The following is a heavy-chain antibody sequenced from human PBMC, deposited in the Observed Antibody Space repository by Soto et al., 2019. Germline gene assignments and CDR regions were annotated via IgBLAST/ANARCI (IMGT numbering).Heavy chain of an antibody. D-gene: IGHD5-12*01. CDR1: GGSIISGGYY. J-gene: IGHJ4*02. CDR3: ASGVRGYSGYDPPDY. V-gene: IGHV4-31*03. CDR2: IYYNGSP. Sequence: QVHLQESGPGLVKPSQTLSLTCTVSGGSIISGGYYWSWIRQHPGKGLEWIGYIYYNGSPYYNPSLKSRVTISLDTSKNQFSMTLRSETAADTAVYYCASGVRGYSGYDPPDYWGQGTLVTVSS.